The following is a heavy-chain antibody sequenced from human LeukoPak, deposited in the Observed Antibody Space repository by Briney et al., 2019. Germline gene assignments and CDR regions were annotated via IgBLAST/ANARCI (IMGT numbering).Heavy chain of an antibody. CDR2: IYYSGSI. V-gene: IGHV4-59*12. CDR3: ARDSTWGALVNYFDY. J-gene: IGHJ4*02. Sequence: SETLSLTCTVSGGSISSYYWSWIRQPPGKGLEWIGYIYYSGSINYNPSLKSRVTMSVDTSKNQFSLKLSSVTAADTAVYYCARDSTWGALVNYFDYWGQGTLVTVSS. CDR1: GGSISSYY. D-gene: IGHD1-26*01.